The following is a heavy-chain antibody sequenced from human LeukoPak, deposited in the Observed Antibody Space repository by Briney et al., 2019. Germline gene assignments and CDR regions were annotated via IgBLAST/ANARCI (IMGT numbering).Heavy chain of an antibody. D-gene: IGHD6-25*01. CDR3: ARERPAAASAFEI. Sequence: GGSLRLSCAASGFTFDDYAMHWVRQAPGKGLEWVSLISWDGGSTYYADSVKGRFTISRDNSKNTLYLQMNSLRAEDTAVYYCARERPAAASAFEIWGQGTRVTVSS. CDR2: ISWDGGST. J-gene: IGHJ3*02. V-gene: IGHV3-43D*03. CDR1: GFTFDDYA.